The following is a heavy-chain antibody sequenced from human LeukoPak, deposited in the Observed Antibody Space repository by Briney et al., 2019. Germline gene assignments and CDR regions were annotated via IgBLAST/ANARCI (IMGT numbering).Heavy chain of an antibody. CDR2: IYYSGST. CDR3: ARVSDDFWSGFLGDFDY. J-gene: IGHJ4*02. CDR1: GGSISSYY. Sequence: SETLSLTCTVSGGSISSYYWSWIRQPPGKGLEWIGYIYYSGSTNYNPSLKSRVTISVDTSKNQFSLKLSSVTAADTAVYYCARVSDDFWSGFLGDFDYWGQGTLVTVSS. V-gene: IGHV4-59*01. D-gene: IGHD3-3*01.